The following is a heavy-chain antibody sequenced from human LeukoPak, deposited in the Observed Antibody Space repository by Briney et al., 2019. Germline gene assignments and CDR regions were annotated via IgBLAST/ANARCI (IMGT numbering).Heavy chain of an antibody. CDR1: GFTSSSYW. Sequence: GGSLRLSCAASGFTSSSYWMHWVRQAPGKGLVWVSRIDSDGSSTSYADTVKGRFTISRDNAKNTLYLQMNSLRAEDTAVYYCARGVATILYWGQGTLVTVSS. CDR3: ARGVATILY. J-gene: IGHJ4*02. D-gene: IGHD5-12*01. CDR2: IDSDGSST. V-gene: IGHV3-74*01.